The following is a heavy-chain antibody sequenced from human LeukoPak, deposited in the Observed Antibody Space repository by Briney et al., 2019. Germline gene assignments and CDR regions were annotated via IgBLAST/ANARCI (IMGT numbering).Heavy chain of an antibody. CDR1: GFTLRKYD. Sequence: GRSLRPSCAASGFTLRKYDMYWVRQAPGKGLEWVACISDDGSEKHYVDSAKGRFTISSDNSENSLYLQMNSLRPEDTAVYYCAGGIWLGAAPLDYWGQGTLVTVSS. J-gene: IGHJ4*02. CDR2: ISDDGSEK. D-gene: IGHD6-19*01. V-gene: IGHV3-30-3*01. CDR3: AGGIWLGAAPLDY.